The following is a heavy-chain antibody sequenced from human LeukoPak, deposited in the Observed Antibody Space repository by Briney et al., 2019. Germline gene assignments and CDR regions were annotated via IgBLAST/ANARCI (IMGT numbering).Heavy chain of an antibody. Sequence: GGSLRLSCAASGFTFNSYEMNWVRQAPGKGLEWVSCISTSGSTIYYADSVKGRFTISRDNAKNSLYLQMNSLRAEDTAVYYCARASHYYDSSGYSYYFDYWGQGTLLTVSS. CDR3: ARASHYYDSSGYSYYFDY. J-gene: IGHJ4*02. D-gene: IGHD3-22*01. CDR1: GFTFNSYE. CDR2: ISTSGSTI. V-gene: IGHV3-48*03.